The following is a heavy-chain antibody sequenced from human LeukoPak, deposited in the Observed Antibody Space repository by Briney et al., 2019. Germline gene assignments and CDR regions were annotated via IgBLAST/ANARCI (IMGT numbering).Heavy chain of an antibody. V-gene: IGHV3-23*01. CDR2: ISGSGATT. Sequence: PGGSLRLSCAASGFMFSTSGMSWVRQAPGKGLECVSDISGSGATTSYADSVKGRFTISRDNSKHMLYLQMDSLRVEDTAVYLCAKGQKWFDPWGQGTLVTVSS. J-gene: IGHJ5*02. CDR3: AKGQKWFDP. CDR1: GFMFSTSG.